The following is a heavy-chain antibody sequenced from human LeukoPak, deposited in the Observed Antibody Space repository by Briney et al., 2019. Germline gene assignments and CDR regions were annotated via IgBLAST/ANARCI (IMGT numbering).Heavy chain of an antibody. CDR3: ARADDEYTYGYYFAS. Sequence: SETLSLTCTVSGGSISTSYWGWIRQPPGKGLQYIGFIHYSGSANYNSSLKSRVTISLDTSKNQFSLSLRSVTAADTAMYHCARADDEYTYGYYFASWGQGTLVTVSS. J-gene: IGHJ4*02. D-gene: IGHD5-18*01. CDR1: GGSISTSY. V-gene: IGHV4-59*01. CDR2: IHYSGSA.